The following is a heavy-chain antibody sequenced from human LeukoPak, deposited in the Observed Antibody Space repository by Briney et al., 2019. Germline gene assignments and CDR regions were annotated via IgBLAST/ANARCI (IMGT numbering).Heavy chain of an antibody. Sequence: ASVKVSCKASGYTFTSYGISWVRQAPGQGLEWMGWISAYNGNTNYAQKLQGRVTMTTDTPTSTAYMELRSLRSDDTAVYYCAVTFWSGYYYDYWGQGTLVTVSS. D-gene: IGHD3-3*01. CDR2: ISAYNGNT. CDR1: GYTFTSYG. J-gene: IGHJ4*02. V-gene: IGHV1-18*01. CDR3: AVTFWSGYYYDY.